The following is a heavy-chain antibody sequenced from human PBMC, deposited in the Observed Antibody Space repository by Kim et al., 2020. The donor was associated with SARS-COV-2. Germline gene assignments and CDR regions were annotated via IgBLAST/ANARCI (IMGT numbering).Heavy chain of an antibody. V-gene: IGHV3-23*01. Sequence: DSVKGRFTNSRDNSKNMVHLQVNSLRAEDTAVYYCAKSFATTVTHAFDIWGQGTMVTVSS. D-gene: IGHD4-17*01. J-gene: IGHJ3*02. CDR3: AKSFATTVTHAFDI.